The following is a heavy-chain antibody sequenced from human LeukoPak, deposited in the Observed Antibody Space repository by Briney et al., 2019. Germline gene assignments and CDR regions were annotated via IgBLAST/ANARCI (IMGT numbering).Heavy chain of an antibody. J-gene: IGHJ4*02. D-gene: IGHD3-9*01. Sequence: GGSLRLSCAASGFTFSSYGMHWVRQAPGKGLEWVAFIRYDGSNKYYADSVKGRFTISRDNSKNTLFLQVNGLRPDDTAVYYCARDGGDKTAYYGDQFDCWGQGTLVTVSS. CDR3: ARDGGDKTAYYGDQFDC. CDR1: GFTFSSYG. V-gene: IGHV3-30*02. CDR2: IRYDGSNK.